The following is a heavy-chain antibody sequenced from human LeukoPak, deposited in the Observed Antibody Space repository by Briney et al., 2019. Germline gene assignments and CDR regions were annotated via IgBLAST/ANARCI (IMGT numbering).Heavy chain of an antibody. D-gene: IGHD5-24*01. CDR2: IYYSAST. J-gene: IGHJ4*02. CDR3: ARGVGWLQLSYFDY. Sequence: TLSLTCCVSGGSNIGGACFWSWIRQHPGKVLEWVGYIYYSASTYYNPSLKSRVTISVDTSKNQFSLKLSSVTAADTAVYYCARGVGWLQLSYFDYWGQGTLVTVSS. V-gene: IGHV4-31*03. CDR1: GGSNIGGACF.